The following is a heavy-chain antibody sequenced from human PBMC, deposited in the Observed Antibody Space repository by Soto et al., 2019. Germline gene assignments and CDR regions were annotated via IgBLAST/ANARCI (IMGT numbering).Heavy chain of an antibody. V-gene: IGHV1-69*01. CDR2: IIPILGIA. CDR3: ARGGSLYSSSRQPVDYYYGLEV. CDR1: GGTFSRYA. D-gene: IGHD6-13*01. Sequence: QVELVQSGAEVKKPGSSVKVSCKASGGTFSRYALSWVRQAPGRGLEWMGGIIPILGIANYVQKFQGKVTITTDEDTGTAYMELGSLRSEDTAVYYCARGGSLYSSSRQPVDYYYGLEVWGQGTTVTVSS. J-gene: IGHJ6*02.